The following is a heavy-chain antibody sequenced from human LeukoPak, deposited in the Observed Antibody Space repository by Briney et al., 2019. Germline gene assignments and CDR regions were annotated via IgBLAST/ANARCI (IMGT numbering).Heavy chain of an antibody. D-gene: IGHD3-16*01. CDR1: GYRFTSYW. Sequence: GESLKIFCKGSGYRFTSYWIGWVRQMPGEGLEWMGIIYPGDSDTRYSPSFQGPGTISADKSISTAYLQWSSLKASDTAMYYCARHGGSGVMTVDYWGQGTLVTVSS. V-gene: IGHV5-51*01. J-gene: IGHJ4*02. CDR2: IYPGDSDT. CDR3: ARHGGSGVMTVDY.